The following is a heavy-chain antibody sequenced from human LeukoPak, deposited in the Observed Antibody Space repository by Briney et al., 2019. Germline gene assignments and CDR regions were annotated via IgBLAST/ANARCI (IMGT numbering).Heavy chain of an antibody. CDR1: GGFFSGYY. D-gene: IGHD5-18*01. Sequence: SETLSLTCAVYGGFFSGYYWSWIRQPPGKGLEWIGEINHSGSTNYNPSLKSRVTISVDTSKNQFSLKLSSVTAADTAVYYCARVLGYSYGYEDYWGQGTLVTVSS. V-gene: IGHV4-34*01. J-gene: IGHJ4*02. CDR2: INHSGST. CDR3: ARVLGYSYGYEDY.